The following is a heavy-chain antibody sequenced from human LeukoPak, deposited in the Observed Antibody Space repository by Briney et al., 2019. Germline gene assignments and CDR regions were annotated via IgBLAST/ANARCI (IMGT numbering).Heavy chain of an antibody. CDR3: ARATIAVSTGHWYFDL. V-gene: IGHV4-4*07. CDR2: IYTSGST. D-gene: IGHD6-19*01. CDR1: GGSISSYY. J-gene: IGHJ2*01. Sequence: SETLSLTCTVSGGSISSYYWSWIRQPAGKGLEWIGRIYTSGSTNYNPSLKSRVTMSVDTSKNQFSLKLSSVTAADTAVYYCARATIAVSTGHWYFDLWGRGTLVTVSS.